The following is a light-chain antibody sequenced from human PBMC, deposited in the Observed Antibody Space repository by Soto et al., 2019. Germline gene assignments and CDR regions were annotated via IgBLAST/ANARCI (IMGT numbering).Light chain of an antibody. V-gene: IGKV3-15*01. CDR1: QSVSRN. CDR2: GAS. CDR3: QQYNGWPYT. J-gene: IGKJ5*01. Sequence: EIVMTQSPATLSVSPGERATLSCRASQSVSRNLAWYRQKPGQAPRLLIYGASTRATGTPARFSGSGSGTEFTLTISSLQSEDFVVYYCQQYNGWPYTFGQGTRLEIK.